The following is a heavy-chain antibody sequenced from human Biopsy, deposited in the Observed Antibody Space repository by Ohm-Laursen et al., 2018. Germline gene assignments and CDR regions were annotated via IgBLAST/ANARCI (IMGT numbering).Heavy chain of an antibody. CDR2: LGPNTGNT. J-gene: IGHJ4*02. CDR3: ARWETTLGRSLDS. D-gene: IGHD1-26*01. V-gene: IGHV1-8*01. CDR1: GYTFTSHD. Sequence: SAKVSCNVSGYTFTSHDINWVPQATGQGLEWMGWLGPNTGNTVYAQRSQDRVTMTCDTSTGTAYMELTSLTSDDTAVYFCARWETTLGRSLDSWGQGTLVAVSS.